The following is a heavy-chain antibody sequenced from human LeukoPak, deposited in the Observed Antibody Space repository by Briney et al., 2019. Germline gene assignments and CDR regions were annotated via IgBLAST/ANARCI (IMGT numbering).Heavy chain of an antibody. Sequence: SETLSLTCTVPGGSISSSSYYWGWIRQPPGKGLEWIGSIYYSGSTYYNPSLKSRVTISVDTSKNQFSLKLSSVTAADTAVYYCARNDYSNLDYWGQGTLVTVSS. CDR1: GGSISSSSYY. CDR3: ARNDYSNLDY. V-gene: IGHV4-39*01. J-gene: IGHJ4*02. CDR2: IYYSGST. D-gene: IGHD4-11*01.